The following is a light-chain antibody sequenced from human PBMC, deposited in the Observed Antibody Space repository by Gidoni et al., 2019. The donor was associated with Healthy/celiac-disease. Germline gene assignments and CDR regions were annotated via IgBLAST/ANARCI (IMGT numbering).Light chain of an antibody. CDR1: QGISIY. V-gene: IGKV1-27*01. CDR3: QKYNSAPPYT. CDR2: AAS. J-gene: IGKJ2*01. Sequence: DIQMIQSPSPLSASVGDRVTITCRASQGISIYLAWYQQKPGKVPKLLIYAASTLQSGVPSRFSGSGSGTDFTLTISSLQPEDVATYYCQKYNSAPPYTFGQGTKVEIK.